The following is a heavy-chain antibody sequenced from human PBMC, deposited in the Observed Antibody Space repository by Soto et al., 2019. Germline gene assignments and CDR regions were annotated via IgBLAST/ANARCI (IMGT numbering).Heavy chain of an antibody. Sequence: GGSLRLSCAASGFTVSSNYMSWVRQAPGKGLEWVSVIYSGGSTYYADSVKGRFTISRDNSKNTLYLQMNSLRAEDTAVYYCARARYSDNAFDIWGQGTMVTVSS. CDR1: GFTVSSNY. V-gene: IGHV3-53*01. CDR3: ARARYSDNAFDI. CDR2: IYSGGST. J-gene: IGHJ3*02. D-gene: IGHD5-18*01.